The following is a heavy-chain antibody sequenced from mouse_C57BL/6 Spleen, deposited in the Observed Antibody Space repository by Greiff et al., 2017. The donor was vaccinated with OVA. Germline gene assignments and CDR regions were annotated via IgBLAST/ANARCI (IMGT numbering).Heavy chain of an antibody. V-gene: IGHV1-18*01. D-gene: IGHD1-1*01. CDR1: GYTFTDYN. CDR3: AGSSYGWFAY. Sequence: EVQLQQSGPELVKPGASVKIPCKASGYTFTDYNMDWVKHSHGKSLEWIGDINPNNGGTIYNQKFKGKATLTVDKSSSTAYVELRSLTSEDTAVYYWAGSSYGWFAYWGQGTLVTVSA. CDR2: INPNNGGT. J-gene: IGHJ3*01.